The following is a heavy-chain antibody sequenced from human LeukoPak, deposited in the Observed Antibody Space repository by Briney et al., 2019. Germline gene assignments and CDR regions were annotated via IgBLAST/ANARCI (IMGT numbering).Heavy chain of an antibody. J-gene: IGHJ4*02. CDR1: GGSISSSSYY. D-gene: IGHD2-15*01. CDR2: IYYSGST. CDR3: ASRYCSGGSCCLDY. Sequence: SETLSLTCTVSGGSISSSSYYWGWIRQPPGKGLEWIGSIYYSGSTYYNPSPKSRVTISVDTSKNQFSLKLSSVTAADTAVYYCASRYCSGGSCCLDYWGQGTLVTVSS. V-gene: IGHV4-39*07.